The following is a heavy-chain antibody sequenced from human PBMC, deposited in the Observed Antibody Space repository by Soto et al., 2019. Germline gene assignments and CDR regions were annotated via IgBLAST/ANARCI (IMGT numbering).Heavy chain of an antibody. D-gene: IGHD6-6*01. V-gene: IGHV3-30*18. CDR2: ISYDETNK. J-gene: IGHJ6*02. CDR1: GFTFSVYD. CDR3: AKPTSSSPFYPLYGMDV. Sequence: QVQLVESGGGVVQPGRSLRLSCVARGFTFSVYDMHWVRQTPGKGLERVAAISYDETNKYSADSVKGRFTISRDNSKYILYLQMNSLRGEDTAVYYCAKPTSSSPFYPLYGMDVWGQGPTVTVCS.